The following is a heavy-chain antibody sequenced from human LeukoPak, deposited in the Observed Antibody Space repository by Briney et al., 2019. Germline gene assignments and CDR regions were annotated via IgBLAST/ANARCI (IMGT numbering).Heavy chain of an antibody. J-gene: IGHJ5*02. V-gene: IGHV4-39*01. Sequence: PSETLSLTCTVSGGSISSSSYYWGWIRQPPGKGLEWIGSIYYSGGTYYNPSLKSRVIISVDTSKNQFSLKLSSVTAADTAVYYCARLDSSGWLPRGWFDPWGQGTLVTVSS. CDR2: IYYSGGT. CDR3: ARLDSSGWLPRGWFDP. CDR1: GGSISSSSYY. D-gene: IGHD6-19*01.